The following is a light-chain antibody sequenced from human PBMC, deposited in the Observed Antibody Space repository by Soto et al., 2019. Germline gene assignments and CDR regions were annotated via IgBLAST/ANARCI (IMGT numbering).Light chain of an antibody. J-gene: IGKJ1*01. CDR2: DAS. Sequence: DIQMTQNPSSLSASVGDRVAITCRSSQSISSWLAWYQQKPGKAPKLLIYDASSLESGVPSRFSGSGSGTEFTLTISSLQPDDFATYYCQQYESYSPWTFGQGTKVDNK. CDR3: QQYESYSPWT. V-gene: IGKV1-5*01. CDR1: QSISSW.